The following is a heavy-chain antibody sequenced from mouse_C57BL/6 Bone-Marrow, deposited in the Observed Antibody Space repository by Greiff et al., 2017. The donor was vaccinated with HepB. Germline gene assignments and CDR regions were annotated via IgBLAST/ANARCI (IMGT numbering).Heavy chain of an antibody. V-gene: IGHV1-59*01. Sequence: QVQLQQPGAELVRPGTSVKLSCKASGYTFTSYWMHWVKQRPGQGLEWIGVIDPSDSYTNYNQKFKGKTTLTVDKSSSTAYMPLSSLTSEDSAVYCCARGDYDDYAMDYWGQGTSVTVSS. CDR3: ARGDYDDYAMDY. CDR2: IDPSDSYT. J-gene: IGHJ4*01. CDR1: GYTFTSYW. D-gene: IGHD2-4*01.